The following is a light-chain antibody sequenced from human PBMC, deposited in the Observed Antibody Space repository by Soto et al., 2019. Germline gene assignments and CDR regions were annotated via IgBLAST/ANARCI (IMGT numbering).Light chain of an antibody. Sequence: QSALTQPASVSGSPGQSITISCTGTSSDVGAYNNVSWYQQHPGKAPKLMIFEVSDRPSGVSNRFSGSKSGNTASLTISGLQAEDAADYYCSSYTSSNTLLFGGGTKLTVL. CDR1: SSDVGAYNN. CDR3: SSYTSSNTLL. V-gene: IGLV2-14*01. CDR2: EVS. J-gene: IGLJ2*01.